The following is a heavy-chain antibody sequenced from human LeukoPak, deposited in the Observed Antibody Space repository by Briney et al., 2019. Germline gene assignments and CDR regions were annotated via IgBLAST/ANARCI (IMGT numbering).Heavy chain of an antibody. J-gene: IGHJ4*02. CDR2: ISGSGGST. CDR1: GFTFSSYA. D-gene: IGHD1-26*01. V-gene: IGHV3-23*01. Sequence: GGSLRLSCAASGFTFSSYAMSWVRQAPGKGLEWVSAISGSGGSTYYADSVKGRFTISRDNSKNTLYLQMNSLRAGDTAVYYCAKVVGAIEWDRRAYYFDYWGQGTLVTVSS. CDR3: AKVVGAIEWDRRAYYFDY.